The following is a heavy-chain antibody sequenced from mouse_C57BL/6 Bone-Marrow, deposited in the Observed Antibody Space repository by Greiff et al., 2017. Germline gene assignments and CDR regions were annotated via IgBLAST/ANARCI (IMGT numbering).Heavy chain of an antibody. CDR1: GYTFTSYW. V-gene: IGHV1-64*01. J-gene: IGHJ2*01. CDR2: IHPNSGST. D-gene: IGHD1-1*01. Sequence: QVQLQQPGAELVKPGASVKLSCKASGYTFTSYWMHWVKQRPGQGLEWIGMIHPNSGSTNYNEKFKSKATLTVDKSSSTAYMQISSLTSEDSAVYYCARVGYSSFYFDYWGQGTTLTVSS. CDR3: ARVGYSSFYFDY.